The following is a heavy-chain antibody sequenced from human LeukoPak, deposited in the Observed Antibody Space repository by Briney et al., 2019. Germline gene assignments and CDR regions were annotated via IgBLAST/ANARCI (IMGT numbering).Heavy chain of an antibody. CDR2: ISYDGSNK. J-gene: IGHJ3*02. CDR3: ADSSSSDAFDI. Sequence: PGRSLSLSCAASGFTFSSYGMHWVRQAPGKGLEWVAVISYDGSNKYYADSVKGRFTISRDNSKNTLYLQMNSLRAEDTAVYYCADSSSSDAFDIWGQGTMVTVSS. D-gene: IGHD6-13*01. V-gene: IGHV3-30*03. CDR1: GFTFSSYG.